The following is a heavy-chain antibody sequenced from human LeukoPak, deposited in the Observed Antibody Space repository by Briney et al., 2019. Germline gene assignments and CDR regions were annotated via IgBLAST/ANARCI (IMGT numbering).Heavy chain of an antibody. J-gene: IGHJ4*02. D-gene: IGHD6-19*01. CDR2: TYYSGST. V-gene: IGHV4-59*01. CDR1: GGSMDSYY. Sequence: SETLSLTCTVSGGSMDSYYWSWIRQSPGRELEWIGCTYYSGSTYYAPSLKSRVTISVDTSKNQFSLKMTSVTAADTAVYYCARSSSYSSGWPSDNWGQGTLVTVSS. CDR3: ARSSSYSSGWPSDN.